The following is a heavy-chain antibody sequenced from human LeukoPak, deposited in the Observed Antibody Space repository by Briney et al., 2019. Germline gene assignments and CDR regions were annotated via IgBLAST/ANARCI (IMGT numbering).Heavy chain of an antibody. D-gene: IGHD1-1*01. CDR2: ISYDGSNK. CDR3: AKESDDHEVDY. Sequence: PGGSLRLSCAASGFTFSSYGMHWVRQAPGKGLEWVAVISYDGSNKYYADSVKGRFTISRDNSKNTLYLQMNSLRAEDTAVYYCAKESDDHEVDYWGQGTLVTVSS. V-gene: IGHV3-30*18. J-gene: IGHJ4*02. CDR1: GFTFSSYG.